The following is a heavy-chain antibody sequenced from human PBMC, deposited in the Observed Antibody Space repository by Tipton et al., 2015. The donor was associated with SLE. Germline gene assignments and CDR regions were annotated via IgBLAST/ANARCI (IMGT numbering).Heavy chain of an antibody. CDR1: GCTFSSYA. V-gene: IGHV3-23*01. CDR2: ISGSGGST. D-gene: IGHD1-20*01. CDR3: AKVAHNNWAFDY. Sequence: SLRLSCAASGCTFSSYAMSWVRQAPGKGMEWVSAISGSGGSTYYADSVKGRFTISRDNSKNTLYLQMNSLRAEDTAVYYCAKVAHNNWAFDYWGQGTLVTVSS. J-gene: IGHJ4*02.